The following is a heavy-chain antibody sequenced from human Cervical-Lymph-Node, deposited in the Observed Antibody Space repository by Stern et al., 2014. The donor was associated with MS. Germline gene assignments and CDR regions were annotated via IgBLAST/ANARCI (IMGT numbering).Heavy chain of an antibody. Sequence: QVQLVQSGAEVKKPGSSVKVSCKASGGTFSSYATSWVRQAPGQGLEWMGGIIPIFGTANYAQKFQGRVTITADESTSTAYMELSGLRSEDTAVYYCARDLPTYYYDSSPFDYWGQGTLVTVSS. CDR2: IIPIFGTA. J-gene: IGHJ4*02. CDR1: GGTFSSYA. V-gene: IGHV1-69*01. D-gene: IGHD3-22*01. CDR3: ARDLPTYYYDSSPFDY.